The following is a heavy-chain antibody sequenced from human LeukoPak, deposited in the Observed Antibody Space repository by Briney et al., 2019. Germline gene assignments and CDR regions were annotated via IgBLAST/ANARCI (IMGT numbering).Heavy chain of an antibody. Sequence: SETLSLTRTVSGGSISNYYWSWILQSPGKGLEWIGYIHYSGGTKYNPSLKSRVIISVDMSMNQFSLKLSSVTAADTAMYYCAKHSVLTGSGYAFDIWGQGTAVTVSS. CDR2: IHYSGGT. J-gene: IGHJ3*02. D-gene: IGHD3-9*01. V-gene: IGHV4-59*08. CDR3: AKHSVLTGSGYAFDI. CDR1: GGSISNYY.